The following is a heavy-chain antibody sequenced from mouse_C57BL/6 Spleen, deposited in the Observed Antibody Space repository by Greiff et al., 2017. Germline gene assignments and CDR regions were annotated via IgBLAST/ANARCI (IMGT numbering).Heavy chain of an antibody. CDR2: ISYDGSN. V-gene: IGHV3-6*01. D-gene: IGHD1-1*01. CDR1: GYSITSGYY. J-gene: IGHJ1*03. Sequence: EVKLVESGPGLVKPSQSLSLTCSVTGYSITSGYYWNWIRQFPGNKLEWMGYISYDGSNNYNPSLKNRISITRDTSKNQFFLKLNSVTTEDTATYYCARNSDYYGSSYWYFDVWGTGTTVTVSS. CDR3: ARNSDYYGSSYWYFDV.